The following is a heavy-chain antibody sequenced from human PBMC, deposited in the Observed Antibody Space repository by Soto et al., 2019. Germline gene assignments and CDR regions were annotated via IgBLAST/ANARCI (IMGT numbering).Heavy chain of an antibody. J-gene: IGHJ3*02. Sequence: QVKLVDSGGDLVKPAGSLRLSCAASGFTFSDYYMSWIRQAPGKGLEWVSYISGSGSYTNYADSVKGRFTISRDNAQKSRSMQMNSLRPEDTAVYYCARVLRVYDWLPQGAFDIWGQGTMVTVSS. CDR1: GFTFSDYY. CDR3: ARVLRVYDWLPQGAFDI. V-gene: IGHV3-11*06. D-gene: IGHD3-9*01. CDR2: ISGSGSYT.